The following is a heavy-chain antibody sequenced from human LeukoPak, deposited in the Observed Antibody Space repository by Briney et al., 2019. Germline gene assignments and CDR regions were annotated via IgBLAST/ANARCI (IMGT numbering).Heavy chain of an antibody. CDR2: VDSGGSIA. CDR1: GFTFSSSW. D-gene: IGHD1-26*01. Sequence: GGSLRLSCAASGFTFSSSWMHWVRQAPGKGLVWVSRVDSGGSIANYADSVKGRFTISRDNAKNTLYLQMNSPRAEDTAVYYCARWDIGYWGQGTLVTVSS. J-gene: IGHJ4*02. V-gene: IGHV3-74*01. CDR3: ARWDIGY.